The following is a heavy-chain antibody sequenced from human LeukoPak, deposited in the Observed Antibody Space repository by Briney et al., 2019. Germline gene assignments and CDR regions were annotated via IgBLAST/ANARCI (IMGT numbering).Heavy chain of an antibody. CDR1: GFTFDDYT. Sequence: GGSLRLSCAASGFTFDDYTMHWVRQAPGKGLEWVSLISWDGGSTYYADSEKGRFTISRDNSKNSLYLQMNSLRTEDTALYYCAKDDSGSYYGDAFDIWGQGTMVAVSS. V-gene: IGHV3-43*01. D-gene: IGHD1-26*01. CDR3: AKDDSGSYYGDAFDI. J-gene: IGHJ3*02. CDR2: ISWDGGST.